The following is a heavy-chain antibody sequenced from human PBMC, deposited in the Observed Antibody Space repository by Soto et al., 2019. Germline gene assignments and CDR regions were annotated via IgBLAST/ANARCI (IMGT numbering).Heavy chain of an antibody. D-gene: IGHD3-9*01. CDR2: IYSGGST. V-gene: IGHV3-53*01. CDR1: GFTVSSNY. CDR3: ARNVLRYLDWLIDY. J-gene: IGHJ4*02. Sequence: PGGSLRLSCAASGFTVSSNYMSWVRQAPGKGLEWVSVIYSGGSTYYADSVKGRFTISRDNTKNTLYLQMNSLRAEDTAVYYCARNVLRYLDWLIDYRGQRTLVTVSS.